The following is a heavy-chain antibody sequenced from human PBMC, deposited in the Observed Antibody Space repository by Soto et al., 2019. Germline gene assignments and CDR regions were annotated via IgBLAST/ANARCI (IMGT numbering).Heavy chain of an antibody. CDR3: AKDQPSSCCQRLVPSDYMDV. CDR2: ISGSGGST. D-gene: IGHD6-19*01. CDR1: GFTFSSYA. V-gene: IGHV3-23*01. Sequence: GGSLRLSCAASGFTFSSYAMSWVRQAPGKGLEWVSAISGSGGSTYYADSVKGRFTISRDNSKNTLYLQMNSLRAEDTAVYYCAKDQPSSCCQRLVPSDYMDVLDQATTVT. J-gene: IGHJ6*02.